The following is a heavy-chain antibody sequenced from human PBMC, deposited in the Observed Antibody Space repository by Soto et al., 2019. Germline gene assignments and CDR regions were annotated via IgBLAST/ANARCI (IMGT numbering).Heavy chain of an antibody. J-gene: IGHJ4*02. Sequence: GGSLRLSCAASGFSFSSYGIHWVRQAPGKGLEWVAVISYDGGNENYVDSVKGRFTISRDNSKNTVYLEMNSLRAEDTAVYYCAKDEEYSGDTYWGQGTLVTVS. CDR1: GFSFSSYG. D-gene: IGHD5-12*01. V-gene: IGHV3-30*18. CDR3: AKDEEYSGDTY. CDR2: ISYDGGNE.